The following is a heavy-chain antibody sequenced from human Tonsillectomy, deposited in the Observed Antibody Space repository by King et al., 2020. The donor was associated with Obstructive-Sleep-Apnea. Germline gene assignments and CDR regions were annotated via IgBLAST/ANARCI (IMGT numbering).Heavy chain of an antibody. Sequence: VQLVESGGGLVQPGGSLRLSCAASEFAFSNCNMNWVRQAPGKGLEWVSYISISSSPTKYAASVRGRFTISRDNAKNSLYLQMNSLRAEDTAVYYCARDPPGYSSSSGSGIYYYCELWGRGTRVTVSS. V-gene: IGHV3-48*04. CDR2: ISISSSPT. D-gene: IGHD6-6*01. CDR3: ARDPPGYSSSSGSGIYYYCEL. CDR1: EFAFSNCN. J-gene: IGHJ2*01.